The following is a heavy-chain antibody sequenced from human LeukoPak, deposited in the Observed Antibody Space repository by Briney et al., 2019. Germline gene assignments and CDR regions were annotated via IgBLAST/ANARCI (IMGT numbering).Heavy chain of an antibody. CDR3: ASPRRYYGDYYSY. CDR2: IYYSGST. Sequence: SETLSLTCTVSGGPISSSSYYWGWIRQPPGKGLEWIGSIYYSGSTYYNPSLKSRVTISVDTSKNQFSLKLSSVTAADTAVYYCASPRRYYGDYYSYWGQGTLVTVSS. J-gene: IGHJ4*02. V-gene: IGHV4-39*01. D-gene: IGHD4-17*01. CDR1: GGPISSSSYY.